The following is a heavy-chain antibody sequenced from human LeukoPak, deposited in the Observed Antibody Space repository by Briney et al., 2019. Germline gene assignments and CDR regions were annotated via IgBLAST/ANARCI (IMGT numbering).Heavy chain of an antibody. J-gene: IGHJ4*02. D-gene: IGHD5-12*01. Sequence: GGSLRLSCAASGFTFSSYSMSWVRQAPGKGLEWVSAISGSGGSTYYADSVKGRFTISRDNSKNTLYLQMNSLRAEDTAVYYCAKSRSGYDRYFDYWGQGTLVTVSS. CDR2: ISGSGGST. V-gene: IGHV3-23*01. CDR3: AKSRSGYDRYFDY. CDR1: GFTFSSYS.